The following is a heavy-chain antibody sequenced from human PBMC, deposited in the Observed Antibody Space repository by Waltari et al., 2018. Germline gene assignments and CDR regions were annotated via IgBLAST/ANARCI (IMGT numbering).Heavy chain of an antibody. CDR1: GLPFGRYW. Sequence: EVQLVESGGGLVQPGGSLRLSCAASGLPFGRYWLYWVRQAPGTGLAWVSHITSDGSNTGYADSVKGRFTISRDNAKNTLYMEMNSLRDEDTAVYYCVRDRGMDAWGQGTTVTVSS. CDR2: ITSDGSNT. J-gene: IGHJ6*02. V-gene: IGHV3-74*01. CDR3: VRDRGMDA.